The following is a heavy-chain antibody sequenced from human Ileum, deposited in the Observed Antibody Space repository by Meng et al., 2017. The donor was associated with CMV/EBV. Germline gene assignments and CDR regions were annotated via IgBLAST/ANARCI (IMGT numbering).Heavy chain of an antibody. CDR1: GFTFSSYA. D-gene: IGHD6-13*01. CDR3: AKDSVGQQQPIYYFDY. CDR2: ISGSGGST. Sequence: GESLKISCAASGFTFSSYAMSWVRQAPGKGLEWVSAISGSGGSTYYADSVKGRFTISRDNSKNTLYLQMNSLRAEDTAVYYCAKDSVGQQQPIYYFDYWGQGTLVTVSS. J-gene: IGHJ4*02. V-gene: IGHV3-23*01.